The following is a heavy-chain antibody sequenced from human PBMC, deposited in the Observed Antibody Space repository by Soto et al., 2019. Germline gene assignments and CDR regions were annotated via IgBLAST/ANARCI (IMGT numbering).Heavy chain of an antibody. D-gene: IGHD2-2*01. Sequence: VGSLRLSCVCSVFTFSSYWMACVRESPGKGLEWVANIKEDGSTKFYVDSVKGRFTISRDNAKNSLFLQMNSLRAEDTAVYYCATTAGAAASNWGQGTPVTVCS. CDR2: IKEDGSTK. CDR1: VFTFSSYW. CDR3: ATTAGAAASN. J-gene: IGHJ4*02. V-gene: IGHV3-7*01.